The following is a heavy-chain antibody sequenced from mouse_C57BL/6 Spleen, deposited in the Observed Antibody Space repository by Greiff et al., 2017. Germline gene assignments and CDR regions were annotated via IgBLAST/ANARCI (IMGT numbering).Heavy chain of an antibody. Sequence: QVQLKQSGAELARPGASVKLSCKASGYTFTSYGISWVKQRTGQGLEWIGEIYPRSGNTYYNEKFKGKATLTADKSSSTAYMELRSLTSEDSAVYFCTGGIYDGYSLFAYWGQGTLVTVSA. D-gene: IGHD2-3*01. CDR3: TGGIYDGYSLFAY. CDR1: GYTFTSYG. CDR2: IYPRSGNT. J-gene: IGHJ3*01. V-gene: IGHV1-81*01.